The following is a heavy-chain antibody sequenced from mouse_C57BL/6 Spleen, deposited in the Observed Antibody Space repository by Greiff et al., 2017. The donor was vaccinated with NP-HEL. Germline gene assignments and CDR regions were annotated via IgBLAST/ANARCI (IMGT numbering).Heavy chain of an antibody. CDR3: ARGLGSPAWFAY. J-gene: IGHJ3*01. CDR2: IHPSDSYT. CDR1: GYTFTSYW. D-gene: IGHD1-1*02. V-gene: IGHV1-50*01. Sequence: QVQLQQPGAELVKPGASVKLSCKASGYTFTSYWMQWVKQRPGQGLEWIGEIHPSDSYTNYNQKFKGKATLTVDTSSSTAYMQLSSLTSEDSAVYYCARGLGSPAWFAYWGQGTLVTVSA.